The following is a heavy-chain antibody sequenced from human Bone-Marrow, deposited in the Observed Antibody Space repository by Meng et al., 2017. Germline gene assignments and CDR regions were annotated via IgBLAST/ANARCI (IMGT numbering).Heavy chain of an antibody. CDR3: ASMTTVTVDYYFDY. D-gene: IGHD4-17*01. V-gene: IGHV1-69*01. J-gene: IGHJ4*02. CDR1: GYTFTGYY. CDR2: IIPIFGTA. Sequence: QVQRVQSGAEGKKPGASVKVSCKASGYTFTGYYMHWVRQAPGQGLEWMGGIIPIFGTANYAQKFQGRVTITADESTSTAYMELSSLRSEDTAVYYCASMTTVTVDYYFDYWGQGTLVTVSS.